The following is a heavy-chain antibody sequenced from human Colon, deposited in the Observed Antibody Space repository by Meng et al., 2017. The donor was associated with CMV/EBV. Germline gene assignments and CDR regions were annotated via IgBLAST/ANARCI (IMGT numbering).Heavy chain of an antibody. Sequence: GSLRLSCAVSGGSISSYWWSWIRQSPGKGLEWIGHIYHSGSTIYNPSLKSRVTISLDTSKNQFSLKLSSVTAADTAVDYCAREGRRGTSLPPYFHYYGVDVWGQGTTVTVSS. CDR1: GGSISSYW. CDR3: AREGRRGTSLPPYFHYYGVDV. V-gene: IGHV4-59*01. J-gene: IGHJ6*02. D-gene: IGHD2-15*01. CDR2: IYHSGST.